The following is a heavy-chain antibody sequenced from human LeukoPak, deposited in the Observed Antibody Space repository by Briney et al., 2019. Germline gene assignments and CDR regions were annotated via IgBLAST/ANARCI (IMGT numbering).Heavy chain of an antibody. CDR1: GFTFSSYA. CDR2: ISGSGGST. CDR3: AKDPHYDSSGDNYFDY. V-gene: IGHV3-23*01. J-gene: IGHJ4*02. Sequence: GSLRLSCAASGFTFSSYAMSWVRQAPGKGLEWVSAISGSGGSTYYADSVKGRFTISRDNSKNTLYLQMSSLRAEDTAVYYCAKDPHYDSSGDNYFDYWGQGTLVTVSS. D-gene: IGHD3-22*01.